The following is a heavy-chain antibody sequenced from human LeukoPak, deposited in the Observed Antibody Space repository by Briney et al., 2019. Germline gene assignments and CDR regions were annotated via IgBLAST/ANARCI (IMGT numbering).Heavy chain of an antibody. CDR1: GGSISSYY. Sequence: PSETLSLTCTVSGGSISSYYWSWIQQPPGKGLEWIGYIYYSGSTNYNPSLKSRVTISVDTSKNQFSLKLSSVTAADTAVYYCARQHRSRSSFFDYWGHGTLVTVSS. CDR2: IYYSGST. CDR3: ARQHRSRSSFFDY. V-gene: IGHV4-59*08. D-gene: IGHD1-26*01. J-gene: IGHJ4*01.